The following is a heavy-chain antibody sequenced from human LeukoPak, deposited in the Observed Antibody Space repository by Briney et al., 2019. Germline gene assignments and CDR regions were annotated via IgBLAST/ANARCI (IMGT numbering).Heavy chain of an antibody. CDR3: ARGDTNYFDSSGYYF. Sequence: SETLSLTCAVYGGSFIGYCWSWIRQPPAKGLDWIGEINHSGSTNYNTSLKSRVTISVDTYKNQLSLKLSSVTAANTAVYYCARGDTNYFDSSGYYFGGQGTLVSVSS. CDR2: INHSGST. J-gene: IGHJ4*02. CDR1: GGSFIGYC. V-gene: IGHV4-34*01. D-gene: IGHD3-22*01.